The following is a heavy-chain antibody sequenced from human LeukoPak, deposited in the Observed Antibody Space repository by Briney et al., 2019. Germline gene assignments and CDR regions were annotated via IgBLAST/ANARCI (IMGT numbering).Heavy chain of an antibody. CDR1: GFTFSNHY. CDR2: ISGGSSTI. V-gene: IGHV3-21*01. CDR3: ARQCSITSCL. Sequence: GGSLRLSCAASGFTFSNHYMNWVRQAPGKGLEWVSSISGGSSTIYYADSVKGRFTISRDNAKSSLYLQMDSLRVEDTAVYYCARQCSITSCLWGQGTLVTVSS. J-gene: IGHJ4*02. D-gene: IGHD2-2*01.